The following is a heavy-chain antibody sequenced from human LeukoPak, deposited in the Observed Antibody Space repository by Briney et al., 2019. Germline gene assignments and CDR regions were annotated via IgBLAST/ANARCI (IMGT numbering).Heavy chain of an antibody. V-gene: IGHV6-1*01. J-gene: IGHJ4*02. CDR3: ARSSSSYFDY. CDR1: GDWVSSSSAA. CDR2: TYYRSKWYN. Sequence: SQTLSLTCAISGDWVSSSSAAWSWIRQSPSRGLEWLGRTYYRSKWYNDYAVSVKSRITINADALKNQISLQLNSVTPEDTALYYCARSSSSYFDYWGQGTLVTVSS. D-gene: IGHD6-13*01.